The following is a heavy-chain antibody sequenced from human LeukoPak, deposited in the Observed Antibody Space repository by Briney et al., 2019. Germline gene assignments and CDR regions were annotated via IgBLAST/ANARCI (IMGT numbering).Heavy chain of an antibody. J-gene: IGHJ6*03. Sequence: EASVKVSCKLSGNNILDYYINWMRQAPGQGLEWMGWINPNSGGTNYAQKFQGRVTMTRDTSISTAYMELSRLRSDDTAVYYCARDHILATIGYYYMDVWGKGTTVTVSS. CDR3: ARDHILATIGYYYMDV. CDR2: INPNSGGT. CDR1: GNNILDYY. D-gene: IGHD5-12*01. V-gene: IGHV1-2*02.